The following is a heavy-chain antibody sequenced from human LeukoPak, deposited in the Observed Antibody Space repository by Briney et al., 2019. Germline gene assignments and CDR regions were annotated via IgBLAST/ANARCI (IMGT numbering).Heavy chain of an antibody. J-gene: IGHJ4*02. Sequence: SETLSLTCTVSGGSISSSSYYWGWIRQPPGKGLEWIGSIYYSGSTYYNPSLKSRVTISVDTSKNQFSLKLSSVTAADTAVYYCARVGLHKSFDYWGQGTLVTVSS. V-gene: IGHV4-39*01. CDR2: IYYSGST. CDR3: ARVGLHKSFDY. CDR1: GGSISSSSYY.